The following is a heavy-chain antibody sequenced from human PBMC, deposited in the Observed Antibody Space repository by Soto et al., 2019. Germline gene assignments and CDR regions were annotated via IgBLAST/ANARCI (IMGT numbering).Heavy chain of an antibody. J-gene: IGHJ6*02. CDR2: ISSSSSYI. CDR1: GFTFSSYS. Sequence: GGSLRLSCAASGFTFSSYSMNWVRQAPGKGLEWVSSISSSSSYIYYADSVKGRFTISRDNAKNSLYLQMNSLRAEDTAVYYCARDYSSGWNDGMDVWGQGTTVTVSS. D-gene: IGHD6-19*01. V-gene: IGHV3-21*01. CDR3: ARDYSSGWNDGMDV.